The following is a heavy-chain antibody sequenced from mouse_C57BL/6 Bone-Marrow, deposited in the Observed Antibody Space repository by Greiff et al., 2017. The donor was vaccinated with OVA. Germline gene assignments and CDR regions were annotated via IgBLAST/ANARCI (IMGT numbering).Heavy chain of an antibody. D-gene: IGHD1-1*01. CDR1: GYSITSGYY. CDR3: ARENFITTVVAGN. J-gene: IGHJ3*01. Sequence: EVKLQESGPGLVKPSQSLSLTCSVTGYSITSGYYWNWIRQFPGNKLEWMGYISYDGSNNYNPSLKNRISITRDTSKNQFFLKLNSVTTEDTATYYCARENFITTVVAGNWGQGTLVTVSA. V-gene: IGHV3-6*01. CDR2: ISYDGSN.